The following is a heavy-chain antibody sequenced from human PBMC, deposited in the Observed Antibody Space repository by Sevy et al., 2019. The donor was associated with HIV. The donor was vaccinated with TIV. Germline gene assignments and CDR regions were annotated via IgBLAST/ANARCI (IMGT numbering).Heavy chain of an antibody. CDR3: ARERCTKPHDY. D-gene: IGHD2-8*01. CDR2: LSFGCGEI. J-gene: IGHJ4*02. CDR1: GFTFSKYS. Sequence: GGCLRLSCAASGFTFSKYSISWVRQPPGKGLEWVSTLSFGCGEINYADSAKGRFTISRVNSKSSVYLQMNNLRPEDTAVDYCARERCTKPHDYWGQGTLVNVSS. V-gene: IGHV3-23*01.